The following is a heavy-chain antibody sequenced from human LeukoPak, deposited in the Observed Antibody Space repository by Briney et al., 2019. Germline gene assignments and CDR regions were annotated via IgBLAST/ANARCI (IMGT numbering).Heavy chain of an antibody. J-gene: IGHJ6*03. Sequence: GGSLRLSCGASGLIVSSNYISWVRQAAGKGLEWVSSISSSSSCIYYADSVKGRFTISRDNAKNSLYLQMNSLRAEDTAVYYCARDPASITYYYYMDVWGKGTTVTVSS. CDR1: GLIVSSNY. D-gene: IGHD6-6*01. V-gene: IGHV3-21*01. CDR2: ISSSSSCI. CDR3: ARDPASITYYYYMDV.